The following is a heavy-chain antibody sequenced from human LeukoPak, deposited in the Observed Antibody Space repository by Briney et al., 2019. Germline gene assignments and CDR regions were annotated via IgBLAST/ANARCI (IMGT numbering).Heavy chain of an antibody. CDR1: GFTFSSYN. D-gene: IGHD3-9*01. V-gene: IGHV3-21*01. Sequence: GGSLRPSCAASGFTFSSYNMNWGRQAPGRGLEWVSIISSSSTYIYYADSVKGRFTITRDNAKNSLYLQMNSLRAEDTAVNYCARDRNFDWLGDYWGQGTLVTVSS. CDR2: ISSSSTYI. CDR3: ARDRNFDWLGDY. J-gene: IGHJ4*02.